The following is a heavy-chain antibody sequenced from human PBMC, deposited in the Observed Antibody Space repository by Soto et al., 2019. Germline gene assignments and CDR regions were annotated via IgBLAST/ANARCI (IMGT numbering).Heavy chain of an antibody. V-gene: IGHV3-33*01. Sequence: GGSLRLSCAASGFTFSSYGMHWVRQAPGKGLEWVAVIWYDGSNKYYADSVKGRFTISRDNSKNTLYLQTNSLRAEDTAVYYCARGSVAPQSYFDYWGQGTLVTVSS. D-gene: IGHD6-19*01. J-gene: IGHJ4*02. CDR1: GFTFSSYG. CDR2: IWYDGSNK. CDR3: ARGSVAPQSYFDY.